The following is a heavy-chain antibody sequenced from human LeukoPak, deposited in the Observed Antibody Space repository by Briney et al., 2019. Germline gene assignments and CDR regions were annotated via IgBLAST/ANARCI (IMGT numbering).Heavy chain of an antibody. J-gene: IGHJ4*02. D-gene: IGHD1-26*01. V-gene: IGHV3-30*02. Sequence: GGSLRLSCAASGFTFSSSGMHWVRQAPGEGLEWVAFIRFDGSTKYYADSVKGRFTISRDNSKNTLYLQMNSLRAEDTAVYYXXKSESYSFDYWGQGTLVTVSS. CDR2: IRFDGSTK. CDR3: XKSESYSFDY. CDR1: GFTFSSSG.